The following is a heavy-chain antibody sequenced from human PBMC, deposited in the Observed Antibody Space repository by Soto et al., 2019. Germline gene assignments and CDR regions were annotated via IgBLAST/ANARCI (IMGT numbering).Heavy chain of an antibody. D-gene: IGHD2-2*01. CDR1: GFSLDGFW. Sequence: GGSLRLSCEASGFSLDGFWFHWVRQAPGEGLLWVSSISSSSSYIYYADSVKGRFTISRDNAKNSLYLQMNSLRAEDTAVYYCARDPDCSSTSCYDTGRMGWYYYYGTDVWGQGTTVTVAS. V-gene: IGHV3-21*01. J-gene: IGHJ6*02. CDR2: ISSSSSYI. CDR3: ARDPDCSSTSCYDTGRMGWYYYYGTDV.